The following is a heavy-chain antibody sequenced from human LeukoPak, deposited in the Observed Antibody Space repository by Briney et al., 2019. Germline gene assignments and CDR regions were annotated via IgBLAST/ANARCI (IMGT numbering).Heavy chain of an antibody. CDR3: ARPYSGSYYPVDY. V-gene: IGHV4-39*07. J-gene: IGHJ4*02. CDR2: IYHSGST. D-gene: IGHD1-26*01. CDR1: GGSISSGGYY. Sequence: SETLSLTCTVSGGSISSGGYYWSWIRQPPGKGLEWIGSIYHSGSTYYNPSLKSRVTISVDTSKNQFSLKLSSVTAADTAVYYCARPYSGSYYPVDYWGQGTLVTVSS.